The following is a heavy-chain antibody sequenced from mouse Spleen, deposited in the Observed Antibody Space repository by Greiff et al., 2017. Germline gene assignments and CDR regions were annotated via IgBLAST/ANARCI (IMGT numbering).Heavy chain of an antibody. J-gene: IGHJ4*01. CDR3: ARSGTLSMDY. CDR1: GFTFSDYG. Sequence: EVMLVESGGDLVKPGGSLKLSCAASGFTFSDYGMHWVRQAPEKGLEWVAYISSASVIIYYADTVKGRFTISRDNADNILFLQMTSLRSEDTAMYYCARSGTLSMDYWGQGTSVTVSS. CDR2: ISSASVII. V-gene: IGHV5-17*01. D-gene: IGHD5-1*01.